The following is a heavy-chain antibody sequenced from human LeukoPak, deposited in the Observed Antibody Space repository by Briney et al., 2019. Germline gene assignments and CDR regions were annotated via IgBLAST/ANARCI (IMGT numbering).Heavy chain of an antibody. V-gene: IGHV4-59*08. J-gene: IGHJ4*02. CDR2: IYYSGST. Sequence: SETLSLTCTVPGGSISSYYWSWIRQPPGKGLEWIGYIYYSGSTNYNPSLKSRVTISVDTSKNQFSLKLSSVTAADTAVYYCARWGYDFWSGYYTGYFDYWGQGTLVTVSS. CDR1: GGSISSYY. CDR3: ARWGYDFWSGYYTGYFDY. D-gene: IGHD3-3*01.